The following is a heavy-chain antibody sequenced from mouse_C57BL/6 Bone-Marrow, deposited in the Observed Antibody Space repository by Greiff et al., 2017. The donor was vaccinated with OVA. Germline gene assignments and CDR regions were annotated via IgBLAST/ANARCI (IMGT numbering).Heavy chain of an antibody. V-gene: IGHV1-81*01. CDR2: IYPRSGNT. D-gene: IGHD2-5*01. Sequence: VKVVESGAELARPGASVKLSCKASGYTFTSYGISWVKQRTGQGLEWIGEIYPRSGNTYYNEKFKGKATLTADKSSSTAYMELRSLTSEDSAVYFCASGSNYAWFAYWGQGTLVTVSA. CDR1: GYTFTSYG. J-gene: IGHJ3*01. CDR3: ASGSNYAWFAY.